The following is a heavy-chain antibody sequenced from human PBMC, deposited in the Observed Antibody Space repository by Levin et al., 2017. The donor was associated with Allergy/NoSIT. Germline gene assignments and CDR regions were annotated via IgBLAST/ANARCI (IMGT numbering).Heavy chain of an antibody. Sequence: GASVKVSCKVSGDTFSSYTISWVRQAPGQGLEWMGRIISTLNIGNYAQDFQGRVTFTADKSTSTVYMELSSLRSEDTAVYYCARDDTPVTVIAFDIWGQGTMVTVSS. CDR2: IISTLNIG. D-gene: IGHD2-21*02. V-gene: IGHV1-69*04. CDR3: ARDDTPVTVIAFDI. CDR1: GDTFSSYT. J-gene: IGHJ3*02.